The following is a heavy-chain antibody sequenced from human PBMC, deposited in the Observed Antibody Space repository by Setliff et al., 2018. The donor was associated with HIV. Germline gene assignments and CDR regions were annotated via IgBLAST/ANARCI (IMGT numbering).Heavy chain of an antibody. J-gene: IGHJ4*02. CDR2: IYSTGST. CDR3: AKGAGFYGDYTFDY. V-gene: IGHV4-59*11. CDR1: GASITSHY. D-gene: IGHD4-17*01. Sequence: PSETLSLTCTVSGASITSHYWSWIRQSPGRELEWIGYIYSTGSTNYNPSLQSRVSISMDASENKFSLKVTSVTSADTAVYYCAKGAGFYGDYTFDYWGQGNLVTV.